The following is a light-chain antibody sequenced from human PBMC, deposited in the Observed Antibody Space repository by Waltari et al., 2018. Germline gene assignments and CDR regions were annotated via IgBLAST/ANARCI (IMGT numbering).Light chain of an antibody. V-gene: IGKV1-5*03. CDR3: QQYNTDYT. Sequence: DVQMTQSPSTLSASVGDTVSITCRASQSIMSWLAWYQQKAGKAPKVLISKASTLESGVPSRFSGSESGTEFTLTISNLQPDDCVTYYCQQYNTDYTFGQGTILEIK. CDR1: QSIMSW. CDR2: KAS. J-gene: IGKJ2*01.